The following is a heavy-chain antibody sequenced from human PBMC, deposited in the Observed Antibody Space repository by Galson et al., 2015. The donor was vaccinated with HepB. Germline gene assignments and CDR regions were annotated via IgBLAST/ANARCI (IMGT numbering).Heavy chain of an antibody. Sequence: CAISGDSVSINTAAWNWFRQSPSRGLEWLGRTYYRSKWYSDYALFVKGRITVNPDTSRNQFSLQLNSVTPEDTAVYYCARVTSTSAWSLDYWGQGTLVTVSS. J-gene: IGHJ4*02. CDR1: GDSVSINTAA. V-gene: IGHV6-1*01. D-gene: IGHD6-19*01. CDR2: TYYRSKWYS. CDR3: ARVTSTSAWSLDY.